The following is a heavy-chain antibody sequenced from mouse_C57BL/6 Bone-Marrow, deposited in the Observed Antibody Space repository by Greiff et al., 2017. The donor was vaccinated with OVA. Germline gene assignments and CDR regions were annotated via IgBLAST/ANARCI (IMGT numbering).Heavy chain of an antibody. J-gene: IGHJ1*03. Sequence: QVQLQQPGAELVKPGASVKLSCKASGYTFTSYWMQWVKQRPGRGLEWIGEIDPSDSYTNYNQKFKGKATLTVDTSSSTAYMQLSSLTSEDSAVYYCARHAVVDWYFDVWGTGTTVTVSS. CDR1: GYTFTSYW. CDR3: ARHAVVDWYFDV. CDR2: IDPSDSYT. D-gene: IGHD1-1*01. V-gene: IGHV1-50*01.